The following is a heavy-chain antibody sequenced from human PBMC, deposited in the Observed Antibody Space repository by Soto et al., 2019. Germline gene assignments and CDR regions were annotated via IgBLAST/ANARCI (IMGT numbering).Heavy chain of an antibody. Sequence: QVQLVQSGAEVKPPGASVKLSCEASGYIFTNHYIHWVRQAPGQGLEWMGIINPNGGSTNYLQKFQGRVTMTRDTSTSSVYMELSSLRSDDTAVYFCTRADYYDISGFFSDCWGQGTLVTVSS. V-gene: IGHV1-46*01. CDR1: GYIFTNHY. D-gene: IGHD3-22*01. CDR2: INPNGGST. CDR3: TRADYYDISGFFSDC. J-gene: IGHJ4*02.